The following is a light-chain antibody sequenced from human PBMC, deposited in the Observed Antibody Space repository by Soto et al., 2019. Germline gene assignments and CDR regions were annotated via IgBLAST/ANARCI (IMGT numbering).Light chain of an antibody. CDR3: LLYYAGVQV. Sequence: QSVLTQPASVSASPGQSITIPCTGTSSDVGSYNLVSWFQQHPGKVPKLLIYEGTKRPSGLSDRFSGSKSGTTASLTISGLQAEDEADYYCLLYYAGVQVFGGGTKLTVL. CDR2: EGT. J-gene: IGLJ3*02. V-gene: IGLV2-23*01. CDR1: SSDVGSYNL.